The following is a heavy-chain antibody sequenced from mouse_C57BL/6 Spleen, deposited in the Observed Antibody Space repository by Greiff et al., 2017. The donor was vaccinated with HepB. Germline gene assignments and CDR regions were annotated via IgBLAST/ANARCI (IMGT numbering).Heavy chain of an antibody. CDR2: ISSGSSTI. CDR3: ARSEYDVGYYASDY. J-gene: IGHJ4*01. Sequence: EVKLVESGGGLVKPGGSLKLSCAASGFTFSDYGMHWVRPAPAKGLERVAYISSGSSTIYYADTVKGRFPISRDKAKKTLFRQMTSLRSEDKAMYYCARSEYDVGYYASDYWGQGTSDTVSS. CDR1: GFTFSDYG. V-gene: IGHV5-17*01. D-gene: IGHD2-4*01.